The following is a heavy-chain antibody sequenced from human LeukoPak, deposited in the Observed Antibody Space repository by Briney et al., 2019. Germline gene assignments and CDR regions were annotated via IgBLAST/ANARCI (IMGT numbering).Heavy chain of an antibody. D-gene: IGHD6-19*01. V-gene: IGHV4-59*12. CDR1: GGSISRYY. J-gene: IGHJ4*02. Sequence: SETLSLTCTVSGGSISRYYWSWIRQPPGKGLEWIGYIYYSGSTTYNSSLKSRVTISVDTSKNQFSLKLSSVTAADTAVYYCARGRIAVAGTLFDYWGQGTLVTVSS. CDR3: ARGRIAVAGTLFDY. CDR2: IYYSGST.